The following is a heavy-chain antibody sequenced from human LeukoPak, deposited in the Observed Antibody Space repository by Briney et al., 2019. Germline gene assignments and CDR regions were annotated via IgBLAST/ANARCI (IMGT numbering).Heavy chain of an antibody. D-gene: IGHD2/OR15-2a*01. CDR3: TTYNSRDAFDM. V-gene: IGHV3-15*01. Sequence: PGGSLRLSCAASGFAVKNTWMSWVRQAPGKGLEWVGRIKSGDDGGTTEFAATVKGRFTISRDDSKNTLSLQMNSLKFEDTAVYYCTTYNSRDAFDMWGRGTMVTVSP. CDR2: IKSGDDGGTT. J-gene: IGHJ3*02. CDR1: GFAVKNTW.